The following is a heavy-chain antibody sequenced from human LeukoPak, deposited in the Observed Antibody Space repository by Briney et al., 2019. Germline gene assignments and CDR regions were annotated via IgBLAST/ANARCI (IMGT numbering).Heavy chain of an antibody. Sequence: PSETLSLTCAVSGGSISSGGYSWSWIRQPPGKGLEWIGYIYYSGSTNYNPSLKSRVTISVDTSKNQFSLKLSSVTAADTAVYYCARGTSELLYYWGQGTLVTVSS. D-gene: IGHD1-26*01. CDR2: IYYSGST. J-gene: IGHJ4*02. V-gene: IGHV4-61*08. CDR3: ARGTSELLYY. CDR1: GGSISSGGYS.